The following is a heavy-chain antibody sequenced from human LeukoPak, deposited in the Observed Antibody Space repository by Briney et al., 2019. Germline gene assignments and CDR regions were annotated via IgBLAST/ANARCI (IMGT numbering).Heavy chain of an antibody. D-gene: IGHD6-13*01. CDR2: ISGSGGSA. V-gene: IGHV3-23*01. J-gene: IGHJ6*02. CDR3: AKDWGQQLDDYYYYYGMDV. Sequence: PGGSLRLSCAASGFTFSSYAMTWVRQAPGKGLEWVSAISGSGGSAYYADSVKGRFTISRDNSKNTLYLQMNSLRAEDTAVYYCAKDWGQQLDDYYYYYGMDVWGQGTTVTVSS. CDR1: GFTFSSYA.